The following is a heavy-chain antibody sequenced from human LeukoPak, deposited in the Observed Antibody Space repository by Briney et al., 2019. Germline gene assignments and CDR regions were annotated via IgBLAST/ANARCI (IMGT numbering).Heavy chain of an antibody. CDR1: GGTFSNYA. CDR3: ARGWDYDSGGRPTAYVY. CDR2: IIPIFGTA. D-gene: IGHD3-22*01. Sequence: SVKVSCTAYGGTFSNYAINWIRQAPGPGLEWMGGIIPIFGTANYAQKFQGRVTITADESTSTVYMELNSLKSEDTAVYYCARGWDYDSGGRPTAYVYWGQGTLVTVSS. V-gene: IGHV1-69*13. J-gene: IGHJ4*02.